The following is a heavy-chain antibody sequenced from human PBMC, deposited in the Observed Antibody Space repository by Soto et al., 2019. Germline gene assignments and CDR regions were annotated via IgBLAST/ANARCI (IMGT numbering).Heavy chain of an antibody. D-gene: IGHD3-22*01. J-gene: IGHJ5*01. Sequence: SDTLCLTCAVYGGSFSGHCLTWIRQSPGKGLEWIGDINHSGRVNYSPSLKSRVTISPDTSKNQFSLTLSAVTAADTAMYYCSTRAYDTNGYYRFDPWGQGTLVTVS. CDR1: GGSFSGHC. CDR2: INHSGRV. V-gene: IGHV4-34*01. CDR3: STRAYDTNGYYRFDP.